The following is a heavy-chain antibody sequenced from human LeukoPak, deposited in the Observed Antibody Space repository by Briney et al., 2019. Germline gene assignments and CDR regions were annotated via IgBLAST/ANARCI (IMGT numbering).Heavy chain of an antibody. V-gene: IGHV4-61*02. D-gene: IGHD6-19*01. CDR3: ARDLGGSSGWYGDAFDI. Sequence: SETLSLTCTVSGGSISSGSYYWSWIRQPAGKGLEWIGRTYTSGSTNYNPSLESRYTISVDTSKNPSSLKLSSVTAADTAVYYCARDLGGSSGWYGDAFDIWGQGTMVTVSS. J-gene: IGHJ3*02. CDR1: GGSISSGSYY. CDR2: TYTSGST.